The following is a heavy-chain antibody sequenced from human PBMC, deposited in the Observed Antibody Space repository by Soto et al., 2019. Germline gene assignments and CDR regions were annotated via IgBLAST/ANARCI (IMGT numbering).Heavy chain of an antibody. CDR3: SRHGAY. Sequence: QLQLQESVPGLVKPSETLSLTCTVSGVSITNTSYYWGWIRQPPGNGLEWIGTIYFSGSTFYTQSLKSPLTISVDTPKNQCTLRLSSVTAADTAVYYFSRHGAYWGQGTLVAVSS. V-gene: IGHV4-39*01. CDR1: GVSITNTSYY. CDR2: IYFSGST. J-gene: IGHJ4*02. D-gene: IGHD3-10*01.